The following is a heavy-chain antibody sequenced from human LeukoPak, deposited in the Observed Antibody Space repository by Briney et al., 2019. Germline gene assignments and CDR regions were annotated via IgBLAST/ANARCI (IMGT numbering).Heavy chain of an antibody. CDR2: IYYSGST. CDR1: GVSVNSYY. J-gene: IGHJ4*02. V-gene: IGHV4-59*08. CDR3: ARGLTGSYFDY. D-gene: IGHD3-9*01. Sequence: SETLSLTCTVSGVSVNSYYWSWIRQPPGKGLEWIGHIYYSGSTNYNPSLKSRVTISVDTSKNQFSLKVRSVTAADTAVYHCARGLTGSYFDYWGQGTLVTVSS.